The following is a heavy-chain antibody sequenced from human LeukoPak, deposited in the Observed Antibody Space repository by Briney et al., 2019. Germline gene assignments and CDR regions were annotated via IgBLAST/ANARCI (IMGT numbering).Heavy chain of an antibody. V-gene: IGHV3-7*05. CDR1: GFTFSSYL. Sequence: PGGSLRLSCAASGFTFSSYLMSWVRQAPGKGLEWVANIKPDGSEMYYVDSVKGRFTISRDNAKNSLYLQMNSLRAEDTAVYYCARGPMTSDVWGQGTTVTVSS. D-gene: IGHD2-21*02. J-gene: IGHJ6*02. CDR2: IKPDGSEM. CDR3: ARGPMTSDV.